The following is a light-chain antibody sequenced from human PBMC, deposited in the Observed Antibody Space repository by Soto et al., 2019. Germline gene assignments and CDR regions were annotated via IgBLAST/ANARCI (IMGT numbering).Light chain of an antibody. CDR3: QQYGSSRT. Sequence: EIVLTQSPGTLSLSPGERATLSCRASQSVSSSYLAWYQQKPGQAPRLLIYGASSRAPGIPDRFSGSGSGTDFTLTISRLEPEDFAVYYCQQYGSSRTFGQGT. CDR2: GAS. V-gene: IGKV3-20*01. CDR1: QSVSSSY. J-gene: IGKJ1*01.